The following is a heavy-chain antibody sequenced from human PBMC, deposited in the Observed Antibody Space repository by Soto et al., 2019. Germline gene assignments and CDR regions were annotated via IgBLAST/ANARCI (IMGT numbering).Heavy chain of an antibody. J-gene: IGHJ3*02. V-gene: IGHV3-66*01. CDR3: ARYNWGRDAFDI. D-gene: IGHD1-1*01. CDR1: GFTVSSNY. Sequence: GGSLRLSCAASGFTVSSNYMSWVRQAPGRGLEWVSVIYSGGSTYYADSVKGRFTISRDNSKNTLYLQMNSLRAEDTAVYYCARYNWGRDAFDIWGQGTMVTVSS. CDR2: IYSGGST.